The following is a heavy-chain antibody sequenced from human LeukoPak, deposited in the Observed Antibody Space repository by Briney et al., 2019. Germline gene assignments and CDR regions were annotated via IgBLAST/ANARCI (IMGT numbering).Heavy chain of an antibody. Sequence: SETLSLTCSVCGGFIISYYWSWIRQPAGKELEWIGRIYTSGSTNYNPSLTGRVTMSVGTSKNQFSLKLSSVTAADTAVYYCARDRARWAAAGTANWFDSWGQGTLVTVSS. CDR3: ARDRARWAAAGTANWFDS. D-gene: IGHD6-13*01. CDR2: IYTSGST. CDR1: GGFIISYY. V-gene: IGHV4-4*07. J-gene: IGHJ5*01.